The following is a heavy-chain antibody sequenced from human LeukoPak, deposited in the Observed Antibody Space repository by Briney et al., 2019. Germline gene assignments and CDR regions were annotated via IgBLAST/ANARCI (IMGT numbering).Heavy chain of an antibody. CDR1: GFTFSSYS. Sequence: GGSLRLSCAASGFTFSSYSMSWVRQAPGKGLEWVSSISSSSSYIYYADSVKGRFTISRDNAKNSLYLQMNSLRAEDTAVYYCAISYSYYYGMDVWGQGTTVTVS. CDR2: ISSSSSYI. CDR3: AISYSYYYGMDV. V-gene: IGHV3-21*01. J-gene: IGHJ6*02.